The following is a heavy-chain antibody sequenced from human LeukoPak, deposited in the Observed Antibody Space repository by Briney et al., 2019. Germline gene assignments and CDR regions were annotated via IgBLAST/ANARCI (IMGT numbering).Heavy chain of an antibody. D-gene: IGHD2-2*01. CDR2: IKQDGSEK. V-gene: IGHV3-7*01. J-gene: IGHJ5*02. CDR1: GFTFSSYW. CDR3: ARGSSTSWLPHNWFDP. Sequence: GGSLRLSCAASGFTFSSYWMSWVRQAPGKGLESLANIKQDGSEKYYVDSVKGRFTISRDNAKNSLYLQMNSLRAEDTAVYYCARGSSTSWLPHNWFDPWGQGTLVTVSS.